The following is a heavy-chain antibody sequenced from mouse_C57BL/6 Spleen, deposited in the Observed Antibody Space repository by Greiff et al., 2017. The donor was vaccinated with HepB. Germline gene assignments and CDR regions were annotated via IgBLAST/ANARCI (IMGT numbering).Heavy chain of an antibody. Sequence: EVQLVESGGGLVQPGGSLSLSCAASGFTFTDYYMSWVRQAPGKALEWLGFIRNKANGYTTEYSASVKGQFTISRDNSHSSLYLQMNALRAEDSSTYYCASYEDYSYAMDYWGQGTSVTVSS. J-gene: IGHJ4*01. V-gene: IGHV7-3*01. CDR2: IRNKANGYTT. D-gene: IGHD2-13*01. CDR3: ASYEDYSYAMDY. CDR1: GFTFTDYY.